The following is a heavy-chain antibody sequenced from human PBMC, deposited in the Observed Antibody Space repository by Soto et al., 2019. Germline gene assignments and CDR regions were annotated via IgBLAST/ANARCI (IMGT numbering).Heavy chain of an antibody. J-gene: IGHJ6*02. V-gene: IGHV4-59*01. CDR2: IYYSGST. CDR1: GGSISIYY. CDR3: ARDRRNYPHYYYYGMDV. Sequence: SETLSVTCTVSGGSISIYYWSWIRQPPGKGLEWIGYIYYSGSTNYNPSLKSRVTISVDTSKNQFSLKLSSVTAADTAVYYCARDRRNYPHYYYYGMDVWGQGTPVTVSS. D-gene: IGHD1-7*01.